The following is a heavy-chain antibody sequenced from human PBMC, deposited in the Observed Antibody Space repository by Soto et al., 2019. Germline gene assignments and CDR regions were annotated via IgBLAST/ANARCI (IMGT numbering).Heavy chain of an antibody. J-gene: IGHJ6*02. CDR2: ISWNSGSI. CDR3: AKDQGTYYYDSSGPYYYGMDV. CDR1: GFTFDDYA. D-gene: IGHD3-22*01. Sequence: GGSLRLSCAASGFTFDDYAMHWVRQAPGKGLEWVSGISWNSGSIGYADSVKGRFTISRDNAKNSLYLQMNSLRAEDTALYYCAKDQGTYYYDSSGPYYYGMDVWGQGTTVTVSS. V-gene: IGHV3-9*01.